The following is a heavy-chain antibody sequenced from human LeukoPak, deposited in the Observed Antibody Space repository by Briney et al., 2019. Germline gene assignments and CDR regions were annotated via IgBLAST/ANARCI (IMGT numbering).Heavy chain of an antibody. CDR2: ISGSGGST. D-gene: IGHD2-21*01. J-gene: IGHJ4*02. CDR3: ARPKRIGY. CDR1: GVTFSSYA. V-gene: IGHV3-23*01. Sequence: PGGSLRLSCAASGVTFSSYAMSWVRQAPGEGREWGSAISGSGGSTYYADSVKGRFTISRDNSKNTLYLQTNNLRAEDTAVYYCARPKRIGYWGQGTLVTVSS.